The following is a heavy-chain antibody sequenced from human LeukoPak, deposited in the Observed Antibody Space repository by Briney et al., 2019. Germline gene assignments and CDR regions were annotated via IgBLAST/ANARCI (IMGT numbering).Heavy chain of an antibody. CDR1: GGSISSGGYS. CDR2: IYHSGST. CDR3: ARETGVSYLDY. Sequence: SQTLSLTCAVSGGSISSGGYSWSWIRQPPGKGLEWIGYIYHSGSTYYNPSLKSRVTISVDRSKNQFSLKLSSVTAADTAVYYCARETGVSYLDYWGQGTLVTVSS. J-gene: IGHJ4*02. V-gene: IGHV4-30-2*01. D-gene: IGHD3-9*01.